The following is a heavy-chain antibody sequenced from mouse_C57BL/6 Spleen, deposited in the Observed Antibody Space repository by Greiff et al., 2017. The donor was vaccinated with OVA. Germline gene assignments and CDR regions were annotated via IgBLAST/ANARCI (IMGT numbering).Heavy chain of an antibody. CDR1: GYTFPSYW. CDR2: INPSNGGT. Sequence: QVQLQQPGPELVKPGASVKLSCKASGYTFPSYWTHWVKQRPGQGLEWIGNINPSNGGTNYDEKFKSKATLTVDKSSRTAYMQLSSLTSEDSAVYSCARVRYAYVLFDAWGQGYTLTVSS. CDR3: ARVRYAYVLFDA. D-gene: IGHD2-2*01. V-gene: IGHV1-53*01. J-gene: IGHJ2*01.